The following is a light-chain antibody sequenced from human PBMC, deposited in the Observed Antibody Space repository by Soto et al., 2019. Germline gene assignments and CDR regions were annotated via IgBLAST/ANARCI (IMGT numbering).Light chain of an antibody. J-gene: IGLJ2*01. V-gene: IGLV4-69*01. CDR3: QTWGTGFRV. Sequence: QSVLTQSPSASASLGASVKLTCTLSSGHSNYAIAWHQQQPEKGPRYLMKLDSDGSHSKGDGIPDRFSGSSSGAERYLTISGLQSEDEADYYCQTWGTGFRVFGGGTKLTVL. CDR2: LDSDGSH. CDR1: SGHSNYA.